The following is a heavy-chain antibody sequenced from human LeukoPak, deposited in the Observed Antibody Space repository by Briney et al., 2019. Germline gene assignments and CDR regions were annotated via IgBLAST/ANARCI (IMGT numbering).Heavy chain of an antibody. D-gene: IGHD5-18*01. Sequence: GGSLRLSCAASGFTFDDYAMHWVRQGPGKGLEWVSLVSGDGGITYYADSVKGRFTIYRDNSKNSLYLQMNSLRTEDTALYYCAKDIGGYSFAADYWGQGTLVTVSS. CDR1: GFTFDDYA. CDR2: VSGDGGIT. V-gene: IGHV3-43*02. CDR3: AKDIGGYSFAADY. J-gene: IGHJ4*02.